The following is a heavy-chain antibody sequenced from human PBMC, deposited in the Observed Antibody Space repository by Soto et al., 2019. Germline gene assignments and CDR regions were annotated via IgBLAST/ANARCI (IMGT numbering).Heavy chain of an antibody. CDR3: VKPISISGVIIDAFDV. CDR2: ISYEGSNK. CDR1: KFTFIYYG. V-gene: IGHV3-30*18. J-gene: IGHJ3*01. Sequence: LRLSFAASKFTFIYYGIHWVRQAPGKGLEWVAVISYEGSNKYYADPVKGRFTISRDNSKNTLYLEMNSLRTEDTAVYYCVKPISISGVIIDAFDVWGQGTMVTVSS. D-gene: IGHD3-3*01.